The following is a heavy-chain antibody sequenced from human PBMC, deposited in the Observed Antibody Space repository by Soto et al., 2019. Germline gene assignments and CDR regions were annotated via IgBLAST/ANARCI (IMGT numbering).Heavy chain of an antibody. V-gene: IGHV4-59*01. D-gene: IGHD5-18*01. Sequence: SETLSLTCTVSGGSISSYYWSWIRQPPGKGLEWIGYIYYSGSTNYNPSLKSRVTISVDTSKNQFSLKLSSVTAADTAVYYCARSIQLWDAFDIWGQGTMVTV. CDR3: ARSIQLWDAFDI. CDR1: GGSISSYY. CDR2: IYYSGST. J-gene: IGHJ3*02.